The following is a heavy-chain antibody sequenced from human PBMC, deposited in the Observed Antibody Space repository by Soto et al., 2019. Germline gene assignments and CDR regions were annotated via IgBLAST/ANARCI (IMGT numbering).Heavy chain of an antibody. CDR2: INPSGGGT. D-gene: IGHD2-15*01. J-gene: IGHJ5*02. V-gene: IGHV1-46*01. CDR3: ARDWGMGCNGGSCYANWFDP. Sequence: QVQLVQSGAEVKKPGASVKVSCKASGYSFTSYSLHWVRQAPGQGLEWVGSINPSGGGTLYSQKFQGRVYLTRDTSARTVYMELRSLKPDDTAVYYCARDWGMGCNGGSCYANWFDPWGQGTLVTVSS. CDR1: GYSFTSYS.